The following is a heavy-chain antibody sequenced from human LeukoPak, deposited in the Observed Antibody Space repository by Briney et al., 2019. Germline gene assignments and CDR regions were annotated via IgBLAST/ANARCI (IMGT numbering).Heavy chain of an antibody. CDR3: TRERDYTDEY. Sequence: GGSLRLSCTASGFTFGDYAISWFRQAPGKGLEWVGFIRGKGSGGSTEYAASVKGRFTISRDDSRSMAYLQMDGLRTEDTAVYYCTRERDYTDEYWGQGTLVTVSS. D-gene: IGHD4-11*01. CDR2: IRGKGSGGST. V-gene: IGHV3-49*03. J-gene: IGHJ4*02. CDR1: GFTFGDYA.